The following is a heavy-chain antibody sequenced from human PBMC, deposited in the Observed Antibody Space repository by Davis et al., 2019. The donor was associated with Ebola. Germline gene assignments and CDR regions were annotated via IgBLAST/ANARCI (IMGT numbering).Heavy chain of an antibody. J-gene: IGHJ5*02. CDR3: ARTAAAGIGPRRAWFDP. CDR2: INHNSGGT. D-gene: IGHD6-13*01. Sequence: ASVTVSCKASGYTFTGYYMHWVRQAPGQGLEWMGWINHNSGGTNYAQKFQGRVTMTRDTSISTAYMELSRLRSDDTAVYYCARTAAAGIGPRRAWFDPWGQGTLVTVSS. V-gene: IGHV1-2*02. CDR1: GYTFTGYY.